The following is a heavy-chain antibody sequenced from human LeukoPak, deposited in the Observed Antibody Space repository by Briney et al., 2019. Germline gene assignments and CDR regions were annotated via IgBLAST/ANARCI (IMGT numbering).Heavy chain of an antibody. D-gene: IGHD6-6*01. CDR3: ARDKSSSPGEY. J-gene: IGHJ4*02. V-gene: IGHV1-2*02. Sequence: ASVKVSCKASGYTFTGYYMHWVRQAPGQGLEWMGWINPNSGGTNFAKKFQGRVTMTRDTSITTAYMDLSRLTSDDTAVYYCARDKSSSPGEYWGQGSLVTVSS. CDR2: INPNSGGT. CDR1: GYTFTGYY.